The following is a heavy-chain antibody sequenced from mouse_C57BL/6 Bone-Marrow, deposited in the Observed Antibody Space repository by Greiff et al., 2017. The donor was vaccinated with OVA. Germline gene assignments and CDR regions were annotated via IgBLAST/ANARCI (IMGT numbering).Heavy chain of an antibody. CDR1: GYTFTDYY. J-gene: IGHJ4*01. V-gene: IGHV1-76*01. CDR2: IYPGSGNT. Sequence: VQLQQSGAELVRPGASVKLSCKASGYTFTDYYINWVKQRPGQGLEWIARIYPGSGNTYYNEKFKGKATLTAEKSSSTAYMQLSSLTSEDSAVYFCARRGIYYGNFSMDYWGQGTSVTVSS. D-gene: IGHD2-1*01. CDR3: ARRGIYYGNFSMDY.